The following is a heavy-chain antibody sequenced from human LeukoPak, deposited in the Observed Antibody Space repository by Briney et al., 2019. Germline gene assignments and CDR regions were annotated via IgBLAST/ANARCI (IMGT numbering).Heavy chain of an antibody. D-gene: IGHD3-10*01. V-gene: IGHV3-30*18. Sequence: GGSLRLSCEASGFIFSNYAMNWVRQAPGKGLEWVAIMSADGSLEFYGDSVKGRFVISRDNSKSTLYLQTNNLRVNDTAVYYCAKDVWFGGGLDSWGQGTLVTVSS. CDR1: GFIFSNYA. J-gene: IGHJ4*02. CDR3: AKDVWFGGGLDS. CDR2: MSADGSLE.